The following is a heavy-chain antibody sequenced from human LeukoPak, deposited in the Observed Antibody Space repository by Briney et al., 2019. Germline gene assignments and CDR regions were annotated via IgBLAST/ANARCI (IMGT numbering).Heavy chain of an antibody. V-gene: IGHV3-74*01. Sequence: GGSLRLSCAASGYTFSSYWMHWVRQAPGKGLVWVSRIKSDGSTTNYADSVKGRFTISRDNAKNTLYLQMNSLRAEDTAVYYCARELPFDLWGRGTLVTVSS. CDR2: IKSDGSTT. CDR1: GYTFSSYW. D-gene: IGHD2-21*01. CDR3: ARELPFDL. J-gene: IGHJ2*01.